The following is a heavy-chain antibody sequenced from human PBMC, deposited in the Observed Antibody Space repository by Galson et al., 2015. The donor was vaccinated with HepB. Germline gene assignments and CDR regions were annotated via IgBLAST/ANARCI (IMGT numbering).Heavy chain of an antibody. V-gene: IGHV1-2*06. CDR3: ARGSRRARPYYYYGMDV. J-gene: IGHJ6*02. CDR1: GYTFTGYY. CDR2: INPNSGGT. Sequence: SVKVSCKASGYTFTGYYMHWVRQAPGQGLEWMGRINPNSGGTNYAQKFQGRVTMTRNTSISTAYMELSSLRSEDTAVYYCARGSRRARPYYYYGMDVWGQGTTVTVSS. D-gene: IGHD6-6*01.